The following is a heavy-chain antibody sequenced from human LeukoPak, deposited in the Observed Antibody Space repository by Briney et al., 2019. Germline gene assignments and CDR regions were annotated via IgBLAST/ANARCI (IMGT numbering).Heavy chain of an antibody. CDR2: ISSSSTI. J-gene: IGHJ3*02. CDR1: GFTFSSYS. Sequence: GGSLILSCAASGFTFSSYSMNWVRQAPGRGLEWVSYISSSSTIYYADSAKGRFTISRDDAMSSLYLQMNSLRAEDTAVYYCARIVGATTWYAFDIWGQGTMVTVSS. D-gene: IGHD1-26*01. V-gene: IGHV3-48*01. CDR3: ARIVGATTWYAFDI.